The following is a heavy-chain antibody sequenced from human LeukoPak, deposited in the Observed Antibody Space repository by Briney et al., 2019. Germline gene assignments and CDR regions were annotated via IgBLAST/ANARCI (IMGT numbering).Heavy chain of an antibody. D-gene: IGHD1-1*01. Sequence: GESLKISCKGSGYSFTNYWIAWVRQMPGRGLEWMVIINPSDSDTRYSSSFQGQVTISADKSISTAYLQWSSLKASDSAMCYCARAWNFDYWGQGTLVTVSS. J-gene: IGHJ4*02. CDR2: INPSDSDT. CDR1: GYSFTNYW. CDR3: ARAWNFDY. V-gene: IGHV5-51*01.